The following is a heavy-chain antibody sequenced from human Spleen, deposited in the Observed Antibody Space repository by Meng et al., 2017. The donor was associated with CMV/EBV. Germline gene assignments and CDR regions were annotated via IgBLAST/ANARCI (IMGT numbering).Heavy chain of an antibody. J-gene: IGHJ3*01. Sequence: FTGFYIHWVRQVPGLGLEWMGWINPNSGDTTFAQRFQGRVTMTRDTSLGIAYMEMSRLTSDDTAVYYCASPWPRVYYHSGSYYAFDFWGQGTMVTVSS. CDR3: ASPWPRVYYHSGSYYAFDF. V-gene: IGHV1-2*02. CDR2: INPNSGDT. CDR1: FTGFY. D-gene: IGHD3-10*01.